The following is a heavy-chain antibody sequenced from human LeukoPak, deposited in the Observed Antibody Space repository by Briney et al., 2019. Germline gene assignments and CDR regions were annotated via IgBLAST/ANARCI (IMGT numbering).Heavy chain of an antibody. D-gene: IGHD6-19*01. CDR2: ISSNGGST. J-gene: IGHJ4*02. CDR3: VKKGSGGGGYFDY. V-gene: IGHV3-64D*09. Sequence: GGSLRLSCSASGFTFSSYAMHWVRQAPGKGLEYVSAISSNGGSTYYADSVKGRFTISRDNSKDTLYLQMSSLRAEDTAVYYCVKKGSGGGGYFDYWGQGTLVTVSS. CDR1: GFTFSSYA.